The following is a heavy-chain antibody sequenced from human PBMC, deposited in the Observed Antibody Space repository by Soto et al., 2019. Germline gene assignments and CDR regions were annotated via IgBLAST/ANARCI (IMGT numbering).Heavy chain of an antibody. J-gene: IGHJ4*02. CDR2: LYYSGTT. Sequence: QVQLQESGPGLVKPSETLSLTCSVSGASISDYYWTWVRQPPGKGLEWIGYLYYSGTTNYNPSLISRVTMLLDTSKSQFSLQLTSVTAADTAVYFCARVRRANGYFYLDSWGQGALVTVSS. D-gene: IGHD5-18*01. CDR3: ARVRRANGYFYLDS. V-gene: IGHV4-59*12. CDR1: GASISDYY.